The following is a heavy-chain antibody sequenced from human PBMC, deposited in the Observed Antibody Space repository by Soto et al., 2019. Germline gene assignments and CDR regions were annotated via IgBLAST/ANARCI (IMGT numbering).Heavy chain of an antibody. CDR2: IRYDGSNK. J-gene: IGHJ4*02. Sequence: PGGSLRLSCAASGFTFISSVMHWVCTALGKGLEWVAVIRYDGSNKSYAASVMVRFTISRDNSKNTLYLQMNSLRAEDTAVYNCARVKWQWIAAAGLDYWGQVTVVTVYS. CDR3: ARVKWQWIAAAGLDY. V-gene: IGHV3-33*01. CDR1: GFTFISSV. D-gene: IGHD6-13*01.